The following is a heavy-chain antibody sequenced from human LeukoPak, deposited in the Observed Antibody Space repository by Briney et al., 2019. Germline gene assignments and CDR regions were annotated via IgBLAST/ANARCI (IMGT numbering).Heavy chain of an antibody. CDR3: AKDLGDYGDYEGMDV. CDR1: GFTFSSYS. CDR2: ISSSSSYI. J-gene: IGHJ6*02. Sequence: PGGSLRLSCAASGFTFSSYSMNWVRQAPGKGLERVSSISSSSSYIYYADSVKGRFTISRDNAKNSLYLQMNSLRAEDTAVYYCAKDLGDYGDYEGMDVWGQGTTVTVSS. V-gene: IGHV3-21*01. D-gene: IGHD4-17*01.